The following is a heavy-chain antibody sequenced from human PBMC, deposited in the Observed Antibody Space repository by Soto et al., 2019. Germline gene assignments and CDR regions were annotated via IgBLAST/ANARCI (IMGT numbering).Heavy chain of an antibody. V-gene: IGHV6-1*01. Sequence: PSQTLSLTCVISGDSVSSNSAAWNWIRQSPSRGLEWLGRTYYRSKWYNDYAVSVKSRITINPDTSKNQFSLQLNSVTPEDTAVYYCARQLWAGHSYGYSCFDYWGQGTLVTVSS. D-gene: IGHD5-18*01. CDR2: TYYRSKWYN. CDR1: GDSVSSNSAA. CDR3: ARQLWAGHSYGYSCFDY. J-gene: IGHJ4*02.